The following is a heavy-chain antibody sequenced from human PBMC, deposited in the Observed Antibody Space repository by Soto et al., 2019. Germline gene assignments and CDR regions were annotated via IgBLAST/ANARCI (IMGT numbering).Heavy chain of an antibody. CDR3: ARDLDPGYSSSSNWFDP. CDR1: GGTFSSYA. V-gene: IGHV1-69*01. D-gene: IGHD6-6*01. J-gene: IGHJ5*02. CDR2: IIPIFGTA. Sequence: QVQLVQSGAEVKKPGSSVKVSCKASGGTFSSYAISWVRQAPGQGLEWMGGIIPIFGTANYAQKFQGRVTITADDSTSTAYMELSSLRSEDTAVYYCARDLDPGYSSSSNWFDPWGQGTLVTVSS.